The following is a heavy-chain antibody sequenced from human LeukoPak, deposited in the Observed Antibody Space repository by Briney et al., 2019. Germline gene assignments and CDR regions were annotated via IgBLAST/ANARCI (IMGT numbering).Heavy chain of an antibody. D-gene: IGHD1-26*01. J-gene: IGHJ4*02. CDR1: GGSVSSGGYY. Sequence: PSETLSLTCTVSGGSVSSGGYYWSWIRQPPGKGLEWIGYIYHSGSTYYNPSLKSRVTISVDRSKNQFSLKLSSVTAAGTAVYYCARFNSGSYYCLDYWGQGTLVTVSS. CDR2: IYHSGST. CDR3: ARFNSGSYYCLDY. V-gene: IGHV4-30-2*01.